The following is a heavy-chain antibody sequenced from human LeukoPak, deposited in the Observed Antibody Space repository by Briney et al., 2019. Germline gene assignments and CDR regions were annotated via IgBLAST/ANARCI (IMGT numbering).Heavy chain of an antibody. D-gene: IGHD3-22*01. Sequence: PGGSLRLSCVAYGFTFSTHAMSLVRLAPGKGLEWVSAIGGSDGSTYYADSVKGRFTISRDNSKDTLYLQMNSLRAEDTAVYYCAKRDSSGSYPYYFDYWGQGTLVTVSS. CDR2: IGGSDGST. V-gene: IGHV3-23*01. CDR3: AKRDSSGSYPYYFDY. CDR1: GFTFSTHA. J-gene: IGHJ4*02.